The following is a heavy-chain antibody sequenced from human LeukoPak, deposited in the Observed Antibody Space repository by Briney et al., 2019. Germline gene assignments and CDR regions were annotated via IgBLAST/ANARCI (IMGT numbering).Heavy chain of an antibody. D-gene: IGHD5-12*01. V-gene: IGHV4-31*03. CDR3: ARVYFSGYLYYFDY. Sequence: SETLSLTCTVSGGSISSGGYYWSWIRQHPGKGLEWIGYIYYSGSTYYNPSLKSRVTISVDTSKNQFSLKLSSVTAADTAVYYCARVYFSGYLYYFDYWGQGTLVTVSS. J-gene: IGHJ4*02. CDR1: GGSISSGGYY. CDR2: IYYSGST.